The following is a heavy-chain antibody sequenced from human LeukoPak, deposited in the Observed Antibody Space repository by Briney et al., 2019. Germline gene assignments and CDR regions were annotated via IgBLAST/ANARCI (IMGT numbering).Heavy chain of an antibody. D-gene: IGHD5-18*01. V-gene: IGHV3-23*01. CDR3: GKTTVGYSSGQKPAWPVDY. J-gene: IGHJ4*02. CDR2: IFGSGGSP. Sequence: PGGSLRLSCEASGFTFGSHAMYWVRQAPGKGLEWVAGIFGSGGSPHYAESVKGRFTISRDNPRNTVYLQINSLRDEDTAVYYCGKTTVGYSSGQKPAWPVDYWGQGTLVTVSS. CDR1: GFTFGSHA.